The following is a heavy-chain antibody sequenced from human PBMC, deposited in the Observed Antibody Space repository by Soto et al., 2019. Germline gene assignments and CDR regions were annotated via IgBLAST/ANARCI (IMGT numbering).Heavy chain of an antibody. CDR1: GGSISSGDYY. D-gene: IGHD3-10*01. J-gene: IGHJ6*02. CDR3: ARGLNDYGSGSYYYYYGLDV. CDR2: IFYSGTT. Sequence: SETLSLTCTVSGGSISSGDYYWSWIRQPPGNGLEWIGYIFYSGTTYHNPSLKSRVTISIDTYKNQFSLKLSSVTAADAAVYYCARGLNDYGSGSYYYYYGLDVWGQGTTVTVSS. V-gene: IGHV4-30-4*01.